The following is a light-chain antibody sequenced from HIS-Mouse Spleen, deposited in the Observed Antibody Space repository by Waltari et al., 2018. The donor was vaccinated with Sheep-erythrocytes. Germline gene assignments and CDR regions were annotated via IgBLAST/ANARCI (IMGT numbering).Light chain of an antibody. CDR2: EGS. CDR3: CSYAGSPWV. J-gene: IGLJ3*02. V-gene: IGLV2-23*01. CDR1: SSDVGSYNL. Sequence: QSALTQPASVSGSPGQSITISCTGTSSDVGSYNLVSWYQQHPGKAPKLMIYEGSKRPSGVSNRFSGSKSGNTASLTISGLQAEDEADYYCCSYAGSPWVFVGGTKLTVL.